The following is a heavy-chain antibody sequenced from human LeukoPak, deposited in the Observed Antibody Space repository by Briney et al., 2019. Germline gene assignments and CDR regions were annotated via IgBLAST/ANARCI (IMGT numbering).Heavy chain of an antibody. CDR3: ARALQQQLTNWFDP. V-gene: IGHV4-59*01. D-gene: IGHD6-13*01. J-gene: IGHJ5*02. CDR1: GFSISSYY. CDR2: IYYSRST. Sequence: PSETLSLTCTGSGFSISSYYWSWIRQPPGKGLEWIGNIYYSRSTNYNHSLKSRVTISIATSKNQFSLQLSSITAAATAVYYWARALQQQLTNWFDPWGQGTLVTVSS.